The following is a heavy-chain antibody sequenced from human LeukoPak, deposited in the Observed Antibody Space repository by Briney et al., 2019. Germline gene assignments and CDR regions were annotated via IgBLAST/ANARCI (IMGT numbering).Heavy chain of an antibody. CDR1: GGSISSSSYY. CDR3: ATHSDWRFDF. V-gene: IGHV4-39*07. CDR2: IYYSGST. J-gene: IGHJ4*02. Sequence: RASETLSLTCTVSGGSISSSSYYWGWIRQSPGKGLEWIGSIYYSGSTYYNPSLKSRVTISVDTSKNQFSLKLSSVTAADTAVYYCATHSDWRFDFWGQGTLVTVSS. D-gene: IGHD6-19*01.